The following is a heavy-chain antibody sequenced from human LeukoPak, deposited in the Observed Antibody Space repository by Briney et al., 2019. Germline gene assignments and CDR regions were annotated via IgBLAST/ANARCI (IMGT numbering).Heavy chain of an antibody. CDR1: GFSLSSYW. CDR3: ARDNTYMFDY. J-gene: IGHJ4*02. Sequence: GGSLRLSCAASGFSLSSYWMNWVRQAPGKGLVWVAHINTDGRTTTYADSVKGRFTVARDNAKNTLYLEMNRLRAEDTAVYYCARDNTYMFDYWGQGTQVTVSS. D-gene: IGHD2-2*02. V-gene: IGHV3-74*01. CDR2: INTDGRTT.